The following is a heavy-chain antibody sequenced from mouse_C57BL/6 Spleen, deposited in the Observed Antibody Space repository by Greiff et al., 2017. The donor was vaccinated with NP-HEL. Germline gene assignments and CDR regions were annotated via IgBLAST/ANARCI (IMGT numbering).Heavy chain of an antibody. D-gene: IGHD4-1*01. CDR1: GYSFTGYY. CDR3: ARNWGYWYFDV. V-gene: IGHV1-42*01. CDR2: INPSTGGT. J-gene: IGHJ1*03. Sequence: EVQLQQSGPELVKPGASVKISCKASGYSFTGYYMNWVKQSPEKSLEWIGEINPSTGGTTYNQKFKAKATLTVDKSSSTAYMQLKSLTSEDSAVYYCARNWGYWYFDVWGTGTTVTVSS.